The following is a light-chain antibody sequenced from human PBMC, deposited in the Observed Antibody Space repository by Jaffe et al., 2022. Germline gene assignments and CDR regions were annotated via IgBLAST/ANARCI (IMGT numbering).Light chain of an antibody. V-gene: IGLV1-47*01. Sequence: QSVLTQPPSVSGTPGQRVTISCSGSSSNIGSNYVYWYQQLPGMAPKLLIYMNTKRPSGVPDDRFSGSKSGTSASLAIGGLRSEDEADYYCAVWDDSLSGPVFGGGTKLTVL. J-gene: IGLJ3*02. CDR2: MNT. CDR3: AVWDDSLSGPV. CDR1: SSNIGSNY.